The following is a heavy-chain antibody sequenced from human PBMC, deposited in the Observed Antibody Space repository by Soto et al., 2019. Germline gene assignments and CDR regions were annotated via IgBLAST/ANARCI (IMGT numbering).Heavy chain of an antibody. V-gene: IGHV4-30-2*01. CDR2: ISQTGST. CDR3: ARAVDPYYGTWFDP. Sequence: SETLSLTCAVSAGSITSGNSYSSSWIHQPPGKVVEWIGSISQTGSTSYNPSLKSRATKSVDKSKNQFSLELTSVTAADMGVYYCARAVDPYYGTWFDPWGQGTLVTVSS. CDR1: AGSITSGNSYS. J-gene: IGHJ5*02. D-gene: IGHD3-22*01.